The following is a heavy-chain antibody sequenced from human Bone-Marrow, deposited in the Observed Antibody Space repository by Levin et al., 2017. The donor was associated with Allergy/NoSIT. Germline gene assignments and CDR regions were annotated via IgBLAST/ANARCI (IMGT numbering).Heavy chain of an antibody. CDR1: GYSFTSYW. CDR2: IYPGNSDT. V-gene: IGHV5-51*01. CDR3: ARPITMVRGVIGAFDS. D-gene: IGHD3-10*01. Sequence: GESLKISCKGSGYSFTSYWIGWVRQRPGKGLDWMGIIYPGNSDTRYSPSFQGQVTISADKSISTAYLQWSSLKASDTAMYYCARPITMVRGVIGAFDSWGQGTMVTVSS. J-gene: IGHJ3*02.